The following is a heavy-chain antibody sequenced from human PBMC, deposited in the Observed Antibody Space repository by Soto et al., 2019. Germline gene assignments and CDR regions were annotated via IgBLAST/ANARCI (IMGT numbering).Heavy chain of an antibody. CDR2: ISYDGSNK. Sequence: GGSLRLSCAASGFSFGSYAMHWVRQAPGKGLGWVAVISYDGSNKYYADSVKGRFTISRDNSKNTLYLQMNSLRAEDTAVYYCAREAMITFGGVLEPLDYWGQGTLVTVSS. J-gene: IGHJ4*02. CDR3: AREAMITFGGVLEPLDY. V-gene: IGHV3-30-3*01. D-gene: IGHD3-16*01. CDR1: GFSFGSYA.